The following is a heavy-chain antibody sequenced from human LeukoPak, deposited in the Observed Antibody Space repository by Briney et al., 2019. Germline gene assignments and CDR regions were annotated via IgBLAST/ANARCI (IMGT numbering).Heavy chain of an antibody. CDR3: ARDYGDYEFDY. Sequence: GWSLRLSCAASGCTFSSYWMYWVHQAPGKGLEWVANIKQDGSEKYYVDSVKGRFTISRDNAKNSLYLQMNSLRAEDTAVYYCARDYGDYEFDYWGQGTLVTVSS. CDR2: IKQDGSEK. CDR1: GCTFSSYW. D-gene: IGHD4-17*01. J-gene: IGHJ4*02. V-gene: IGHV3-7*01.